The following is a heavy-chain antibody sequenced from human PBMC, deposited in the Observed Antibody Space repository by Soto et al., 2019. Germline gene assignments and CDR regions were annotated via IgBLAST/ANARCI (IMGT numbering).Heavy chain of an antibody. CDR2: IYYSGST. CDR1: GGFISNYY. CDR3: ARVGTSYARRGLDV. D-gene: IGHD1-26*01. J-gene: IGHJ6*02. Sequence: SEILSLTCTVSGGFISNYYWSWIRQHPGKGLEWIGYIYYSGSTYYNPSLKSRVSISINTSKNQFSLELISVTAADTAVYYCARVGTSYARRGLDVWRQGTTVTVSS. V-gene: IGHV4-59*06.